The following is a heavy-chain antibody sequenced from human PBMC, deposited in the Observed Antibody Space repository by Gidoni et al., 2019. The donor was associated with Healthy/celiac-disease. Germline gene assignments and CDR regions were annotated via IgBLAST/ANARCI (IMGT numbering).Heavy chain of an antibody. CDR2: IKSKTDVGTT. CDR3: TTDPPLYYYDSSGTDAFDI. V-gene: IGHV3-15*01. Sequence: EVQLVESGGGLVKPGGSLRLSCAASGFTFSNAWMSWFRQAPGKGLEWVGRIKSKTDVGTTDYAAPVKGRFTISRDDSKNTLYLQMNSLKTEDTAVYYCTTDPPLYYYDSSGTDAFDIWGQGTMVTVSS. D-gene: IGHD3-22*01. J-gene: IGHJ3*02. CDR1: GFTFSNAW.